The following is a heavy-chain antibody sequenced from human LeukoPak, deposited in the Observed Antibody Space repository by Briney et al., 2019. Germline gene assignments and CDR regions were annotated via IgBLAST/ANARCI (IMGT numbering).Heavy chain of an antibody. V-gene: IGHV3-13*01. CDR1: GFTFSSYD. D-gene: IGHD3-22*01. CDR2: IGTAGDT. CDR3: ARGHYYDSSGYYYGAFDI. J-gene: IGHJ3*02. Sequence: GGSLRLSCAASGFTFSSYDMHWVRQATGKGLEWVSAIGTAGDTYYPGSVKGRFTISRENAKNSLYLQMNSLRAGDTAVYYCARGHYYDSSGYYYGAFDIWGQGTMATVSS.